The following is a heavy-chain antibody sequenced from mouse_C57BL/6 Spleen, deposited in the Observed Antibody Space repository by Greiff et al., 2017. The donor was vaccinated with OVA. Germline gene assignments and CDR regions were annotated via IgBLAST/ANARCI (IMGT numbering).Heavy chain of an antibody. CDR3: ARWLLNAMDY. J-gene: IGHJ4*01. V-gene: IGHV7-3*01. CDR2: IRNKANGYTT. Sequence: EVQLMESGGGLVQPGGSLSLSCAASGFTFTDYYMSWVRQPPGKALEWLGFIRNKANGYTTEYSASVKGRFTISRDNSQSILYLQMNALRAEDSATYYCARWLLNAMDYWGQGTSVTVSS. CDR1: GFTFTDYY. D-gene: IGHD2-3*01.